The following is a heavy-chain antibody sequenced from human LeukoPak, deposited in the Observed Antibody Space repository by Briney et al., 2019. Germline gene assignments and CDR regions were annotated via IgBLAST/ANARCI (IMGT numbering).Heavy chain of an antibody. CDR3: VKDFGRVRGTPDS. CDR1: GFFFSIYT. Sequence: GGSLRLSCSASGFFFSIYTMYWVRQTPGKGPEYVSTISGSGNGFSIYYADSVKGRFTISRDDSKSILYLQMNGLRSEDTAVYYCVKDFGRVRGTPDSWGQGTLVTVSS. J-gene: IGHJ4*02. CDR2: ISGSGNGFSI. V-gene: IGHV3-64D*06. D-gene: IGHD3-16*01.